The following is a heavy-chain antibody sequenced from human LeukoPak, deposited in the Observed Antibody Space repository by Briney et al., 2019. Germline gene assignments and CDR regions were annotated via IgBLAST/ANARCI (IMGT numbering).Heavy chain of an antibody. CDR1: GGSLSGDY. J-gene: IGHJ6*03. V-gene: IGHV4-4*07. D-gene: IGHD3-3*01. CDR3: ARDDHVLESSFPYYYYYMYV. Sequence: PWGTLCLTCTVSGGSLSGDYWSGVREPAGKGVGRVGGIYKIGSTHYNPSLKSRATMSVDTSKNHFPLKLSSVTAADTAVYYCARDDHVLESSFPYYYYYMYVWGKGTTVTVSS. CDR2: IYKIGST.